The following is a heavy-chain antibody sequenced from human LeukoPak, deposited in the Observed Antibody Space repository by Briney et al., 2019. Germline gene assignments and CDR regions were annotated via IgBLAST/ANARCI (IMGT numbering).Heavy chain of an antibody. CDR1: GFTFSSYT. CDR3: AKDNGYYPGYFQQ. V-gene: IGHV3-23*01. Sequence: GGSLRLSCAASGFTFSSYTMSWVRQAPGKGLEWVSAISGSGGSTYYADSVKGRFTISRDNSKNTLYLQMNSLRAEDTAVYYCAKDNGYYPGYFQQWGQGTLVSVSS. J-gene: IGHJ1*01. CDR2: ISGSGGST. D-gene: IGHD3-22*01.